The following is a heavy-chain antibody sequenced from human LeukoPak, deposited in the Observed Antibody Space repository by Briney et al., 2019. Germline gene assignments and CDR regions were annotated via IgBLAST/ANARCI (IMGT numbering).Heavy chain of an antibody. CDR3: ARVEWEDYYYYMDV. D-gene: IGHD1-26*01. CDR2: INTDGSST. Sequence: GGSLRLSCAASGFTFSSYWMHWVRQAPGKGLVWDSRINTDGSSTSYADSVKGRFTISRDNAKNTLYLQMNSLRAEDTAVYYCARVEWEDYYYYMDVWGKGTTVTVSS. V-gene: IGHV3-74*01. CDR1: GFTFSSYW. J-gene: IGHJ6*03.